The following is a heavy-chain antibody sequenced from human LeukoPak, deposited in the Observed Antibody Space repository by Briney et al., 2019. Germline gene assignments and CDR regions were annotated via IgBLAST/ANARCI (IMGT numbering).Heavy chain of an antibody. CDR2: INHSGST. D-gene: IGHD5-18*01. V-gene: IGHV4-34*01. CDR3: ASGKYSYGYYFDY. J-gene: IGHJ4*02. CDR1: GGSFSGYY. Sequence: SETLSLTCAVYGGSFSGYYWSWIRQPPGKGLEWIGEINHSGSTNYNPSLKSRVTISVDTSKNQFSLKLSSVTAADTAVYYCASGKYSYGYYFDYWGQGILVTVSS.